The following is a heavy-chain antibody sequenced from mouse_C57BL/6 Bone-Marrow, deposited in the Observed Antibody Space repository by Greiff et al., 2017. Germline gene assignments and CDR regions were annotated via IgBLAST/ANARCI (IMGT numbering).Heavy chain of an antibody. D-gene: IGHD2-1*01. J-gene: IGHJ1*03. V-gene: IGHV14-4*01. Sequence: EVQLQESGAELVRPGASVKLSCTASGFNIKDDYMHWVKQRPEQGLEWIGWIDPENGDTEYASKFQGKATITADTSSNTAYLQLSSLTSEDTAVYYCTTDYGNLHGYFDVWGTGTTVTVSS. CDR1: GFNIKDDY. CDR2: IDPENGDT. CDR3: TTDYGNLHGYFDV.